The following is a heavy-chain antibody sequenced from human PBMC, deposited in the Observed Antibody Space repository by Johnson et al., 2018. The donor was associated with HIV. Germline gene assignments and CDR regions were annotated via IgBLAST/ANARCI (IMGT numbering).Heavy chain of an antibody. CDR2: IPYDGSNK. CDR3: AKAAAADAFDI. Sequence: QVQLVESGGGVVQPGGSLRLSCAASGFTFSSYGMHWVRQAPGKGLEWVAVIPYDGSNKYYADSVKGRFTISRDNSKNTLYLQMNSLRAAATAVYSCAKAAAADAFDIWGQGTMVTVSS. V-gene: IGHV3-30*02. J-gene: IGHJ3*02. CDR1: GFTFSSYG.